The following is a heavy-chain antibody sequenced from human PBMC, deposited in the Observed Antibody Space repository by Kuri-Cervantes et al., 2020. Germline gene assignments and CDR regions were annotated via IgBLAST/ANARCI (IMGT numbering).Heavy chain of an antibody. Sequence: SLKISCAASGFTFDDYAMHWVRQAPGKGLEWVSGISWNSGSIGYADSVKGRFTISRDNAKNSLYLQMNGLRAEDTAVHYCASLVYYYDSSGYYHPTPFDYWGQGTLVTVSS. D-gene: IGHD3-22*01. CDR2: ISWNSGSI. V-gene: IGHV3-9*01. CDR3: ASLVYYYDSSGYYHPTPFDY. J-gene: IGHJ4*02. CDR1: GFTFDDYA.